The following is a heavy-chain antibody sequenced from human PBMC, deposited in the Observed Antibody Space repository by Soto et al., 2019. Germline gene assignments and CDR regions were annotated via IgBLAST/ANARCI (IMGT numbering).Heavy chain of an antibody. CDR1: GGSFSGYQ. CDR2: INHSGTT. D-gene: IGHD1-1*01. V-gene: IGHV4-34*01. J-gene: IGHJ5*02. CDR3: ARGWRFDP. Sequence: SETLSLTCGVSGGSFSGYQWNWIRQSPGQGLEWIGEINHSGTTKYNPSLESRINLSVDTSKRQFSLKMFSVTAADTAIYYCARGWRFDPWGQGTQVTVYS.